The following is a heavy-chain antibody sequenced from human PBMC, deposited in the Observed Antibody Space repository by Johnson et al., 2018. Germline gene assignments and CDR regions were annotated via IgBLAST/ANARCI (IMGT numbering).Heavy chain of an antibody. CDR1: GFTFDAYA. V-gene: IGHV3-9*01. J-gene: IGHJ1*01. CDR3: AKDPGSSSWYWAEYFQH. D-gene: IGHD6-13*01. CDR2: ISWNSGSI. Sequence: VQLVESGGGLVQPGRSLRLSCAASGFTFDAYAMHWVRQAPGKGLEWVSGISWNSGSIGYADSVEGRFTISRDNAKNSLYLQMNSLRPEDTALYYCAKDPGSSSWYWAEYFQHWGQGTLVTVSS.